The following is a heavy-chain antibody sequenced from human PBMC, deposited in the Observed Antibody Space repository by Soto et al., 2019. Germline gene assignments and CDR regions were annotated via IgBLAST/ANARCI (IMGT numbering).Heavy chain of an antibody. CDR2: IYPGDSDT. CDR1: GYSFTSYW. Sequence: GESLKISCKGSGYSFTSYWIGWVRQMPEKGLEWMGIIYPGDSDTRYSPSFQGQVTISADKSISTANLQWSSLKASDTAMYYCARQPGDSSGYATYYYGMDVWGQGTTVTVSS. D-gene: IGHD3-22*01. CDR3: ARQPGDSSGYATYYYGMDV. J-gene: IGHJ6*02. V-gene: IGHV5-51*01.